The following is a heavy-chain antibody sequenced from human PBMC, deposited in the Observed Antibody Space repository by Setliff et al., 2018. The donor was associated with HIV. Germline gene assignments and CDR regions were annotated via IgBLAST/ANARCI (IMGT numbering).Heavy chain of an antibody. J-gene: IGHJ4*02. D-gene: IGHD3-10*01. CDR1: GYSFANYG. CDR3: ARKGSGSSFDFEY. V-gene: IGHV1-18*01. Sequence: ASVKVSCKAFGYSFANYGITWVRQAPGQGLEWMGWISPYNGNTNYAQKLQDRVTLTRDTSASTAYMELSGLRSEDTAVYYCARKGSGSSFDFEYWGQGTLVTVSS. CDR2: ISPYNGNT.